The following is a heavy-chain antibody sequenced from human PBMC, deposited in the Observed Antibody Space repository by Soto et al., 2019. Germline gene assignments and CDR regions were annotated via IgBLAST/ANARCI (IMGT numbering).Heavy chain of an antibody. Sequence: GGSLRLSCAATGFIFSNYAMHWVRQAPGKGLEWVAVISYGGGDKYYADAVKGRFTISRDNSKNTVYLQMDSLGPEDTALYSCAKDLSQGFFDVMDKWGQGTMVTVSS. CDR3: AKDLSQGFFDVMDK. CDR1: GFIFSNYA. CDR2: ISYGGGDK. J-gene: IGHJ3*02. V-gene: IGHV3-30*18.